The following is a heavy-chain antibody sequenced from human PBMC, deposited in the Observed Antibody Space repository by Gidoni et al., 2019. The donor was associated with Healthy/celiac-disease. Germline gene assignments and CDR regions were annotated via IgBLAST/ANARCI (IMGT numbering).Heavy chain of an antibody. Sequence: QITLKESAPTLVKPTQTLTLTCTFSGFSLSTSRVGVGWIRQPPGKALEWLALIYWDDDKRYSPSLKSRLTITKDTSKNQVVLTMTNMDPVDTATYYCAHSPVETIFGVVIRYNWFDPWGQGTLVTVSS. CDR3: AHSPVETIFGVVIRYNWFDP. CDR1: GFSLSTSRVG. CDR2: IYWDDDK. J-gene: IGHJ5*02. V-gene: IGHV2-5*02. D-gene: IGHD3-3*01.